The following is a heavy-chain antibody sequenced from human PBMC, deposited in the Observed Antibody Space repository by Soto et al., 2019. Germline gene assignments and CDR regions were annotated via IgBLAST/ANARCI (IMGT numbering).Heavy chain of an antibody. J-gene: IGHJ4*02. Sequence: GGSLRLSCAASGFAFSSYAMNWLRQTPGKGLEWVSRISGSGGSTFYAVSVKGRFTISRDNSKNTVYLHMYGLRAEDTAVNYCAKEGMASGSGYYPLDYWGQGTLVTVSS. D-gene: IGHD3-3*01. CDR3: AKEGMASGSGYYPLDY. V-gene: IGHV3-23*01. CDR1: GFAFSSYA. CDR2: ISGSGGST.